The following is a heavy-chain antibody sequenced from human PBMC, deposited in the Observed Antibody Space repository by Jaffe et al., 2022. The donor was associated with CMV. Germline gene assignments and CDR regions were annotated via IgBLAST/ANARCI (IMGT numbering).Heavy chain of an antibody. V-gene: IGHV4-39*01. CDR3: ARLRLGRSPFYYYYYYMDV. CDR1: GGSISSSSYY. J-gene: IGHJ6*03. Sequence: QLQLQESGPGLVKPSETLSLTCTVSGGSISSSSYYWGWIRQPPGKGLEWIGSIYYSGSTYYNPSLKSRVTISVDTSKNQFSLKLSSVTAADTAVYYCARLRLGRSPFYYYYYYMDVWGKGTTVTVSS. CDR2: IYYSGST. D-gene: IGHD3-16*01.